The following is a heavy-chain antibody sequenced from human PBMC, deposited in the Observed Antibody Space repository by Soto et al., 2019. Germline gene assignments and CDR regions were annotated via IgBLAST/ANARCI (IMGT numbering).Heavy chain of an antibody. V-gene: IGHV4-34*01. CDR3: ARAKYSPNWFDP. CDR2: INHSGST. Sequence: SETLSLTCAVYGGSFSGYYWSWIRQPPGKGLEWIGEINHSGSTNYNPSLKSRVTISVDTSKNQFSLKLSSVTAADTAVYYCARAKYSPNWFDPWGQGTLVTVSS. J-gene: IGHJ5*02. D-gene: IGHD5-18*01. CDR1: GGSFSGYY.